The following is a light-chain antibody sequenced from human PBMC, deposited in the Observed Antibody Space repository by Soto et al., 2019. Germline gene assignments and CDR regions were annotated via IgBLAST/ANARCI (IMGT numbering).Light chain of an antibody. CDR2: EVS. J-gene: IGLJ3*02. V-gene: IGLV2-14*01. Sequence: QSALTQPASVSGSPGHSITISCTGTRSDVGNYNYVSWYQHHPGKAPKLMIYEVSYRPSGVSVRFSGSKSGNTASLTISGLQAEDEANYYCSSYTTSRTWVFGGGTKLTVL. CDR3: SSYTTSRTWV. CDR1: RSDVGNYNY.